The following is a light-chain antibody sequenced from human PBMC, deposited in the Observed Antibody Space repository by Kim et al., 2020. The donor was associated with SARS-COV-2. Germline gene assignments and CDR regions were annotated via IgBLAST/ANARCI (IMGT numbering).Light chain of an antibody. V-gene: IGLV1-44*01. Sequence: GQRVTISCSGSSSNIGKNAVNWYQQLPGMAPKLLIYSNNQRPSGVPDRFSGSKSGTSASLAISGLQSEDEADYYCVAWDDSLNSWVFGGGTQLTVL. CDR2: SNN. CDR1: SSNIGKNA. J-gene: IGLJ3*02. CDR3: VAWDDSLNSWV.